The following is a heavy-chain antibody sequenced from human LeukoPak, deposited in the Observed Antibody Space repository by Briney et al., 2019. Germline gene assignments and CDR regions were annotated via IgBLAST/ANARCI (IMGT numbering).Heavy chain of an antibody. V-gene: IGHV4-59*01. CDR1: GGSISSYY. J-gene: IGHJ5*02. D-gene: IGHD2-21*02. CDR2: IYYSGST. Sequence: SETLSLTCTVSGGSISSYYWSWIRQPPGKGLEWIGYIYYSGSTNYNPFLKSRVTISVDTSKNQFSLKLSSVTAADTAVYYCARGDLAYCGGDCYSFWFDPWGQGTLVTVSS. CDR3: ARGDLAYCGGDCYSFWFDP.